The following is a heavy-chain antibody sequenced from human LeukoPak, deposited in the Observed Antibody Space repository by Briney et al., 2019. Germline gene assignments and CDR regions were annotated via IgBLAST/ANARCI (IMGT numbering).Heavy chain of an antibody. CDR2: IYYSGST. CDR3: ARHFTAGWDVYFAY. V-gene: IGHV4-59*08. D-gene: IGHD6-19*01. CDR1: GGSISSYY. Sequence: SETLSLTCTVSGGSISSYYWSWIRQPPGKGLGWIGYIYYSGSTNYNPSLKSRGTISVDTSTNKFSLKLSSAPAANTAVYSCARHFTAGWDVYFAYWGQGTPVTVYS. J-gene: IGHJ4*02.